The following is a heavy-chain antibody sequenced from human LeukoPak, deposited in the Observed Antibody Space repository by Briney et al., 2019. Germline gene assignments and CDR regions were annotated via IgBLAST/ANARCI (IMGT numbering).Heavy chain of an antibody. V-gene: IGHV7-4-1*02. CDR2: INANTGNP. Sequence: GASVKVSCKASGYTFTSYSMNWVRQAPGQGLEYMGWINANTGNPTYAQGFTGRFVFSLDTSVSTAYLQISSLKAEDTAVYYCARDFPARDWSFDLWGRGTLVTVSS. CDR3: ARDFPARDWSFDL. CDR1: GYTFTSYS. J-gene: IGHJ2*01.